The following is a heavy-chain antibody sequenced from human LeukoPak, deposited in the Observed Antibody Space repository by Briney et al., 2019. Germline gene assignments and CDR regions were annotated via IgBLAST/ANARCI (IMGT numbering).Heavy chain of an antibody. J-gene: IGHJ1*01. V-gene: IGHV3-23*01. CDR3: VGFGSSGPEYFQH. CDR2: ISGSGGST. CDR1: GFTFSSYG. Sequence: GGSLRLSCAASGFTFSSYGMSWVRQAPGKGLEWVSAISGSGGSTYYADSVKGRFTISRDNSKNTLFLQMNSLRAEDTAVYYCVGFGSSGPEYFQHWGQGTLVTVSS. D-gene: IGHD3-22*01.